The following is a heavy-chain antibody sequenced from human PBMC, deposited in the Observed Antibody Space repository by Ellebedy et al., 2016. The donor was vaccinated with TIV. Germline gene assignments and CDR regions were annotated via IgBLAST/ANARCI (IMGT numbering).Heavy chain of an antibody. Sequence: SETLSLXXTVSGGSISSSSYYWGWIRQPPGKGLEWIGSIYYSGSTYYNPSLKSRVTISVDTSKNQFSLKLSSVTAADTAVYYCARRVYPYNWFDPWGQGTLVTVSS. V-gene: IGHV4-39*01. D-gene: IGHD6-6*01. CDR2: IYYSGST. J-gene: IGHJ5*02. CDR1: GGSISSSSYY. CDR3: ARRVYPYNWFDP.